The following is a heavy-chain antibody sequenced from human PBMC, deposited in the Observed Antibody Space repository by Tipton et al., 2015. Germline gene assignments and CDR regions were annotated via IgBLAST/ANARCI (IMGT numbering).Heavy chain of an antibody. V-gene: IGHV4-4*08. CDR2: VHSRGVT. D-gene: IGHD4/OR15-4a*01. CDR1: GGSITQYY. J-gene: IGHJ4*02. CDR3: ARDPAGDYGH. Sequence: GLVKPSETLSLTCTVSGGSITQYYWSWIRQAPGKGLEWIGYVHSRGVTKYAPSLKSRVTMSVDTSKNLFNLRLTSMTAADTAVYFCARDPAGDYGHWGQGTLVTVSS.